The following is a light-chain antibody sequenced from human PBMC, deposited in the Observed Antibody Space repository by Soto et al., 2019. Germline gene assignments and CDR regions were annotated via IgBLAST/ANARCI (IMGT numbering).Light chain of an antibody. Sequence: EIVLTQSPGTLSLSPGERATLSCRASQSVYKNFLAWYQQKPGQAPRLLINGASNRATGIPDRFSGSGSGTDFSLTIDSLEPEDFAVDFWHQYGSSPPTFGGGTKVAIK. V-gene: IGKV3-20*01. CDR3: HQYGSSPPT. CDR2: GAS. J-gene: IGKJ4*01. CDR1: QSVYKNF.